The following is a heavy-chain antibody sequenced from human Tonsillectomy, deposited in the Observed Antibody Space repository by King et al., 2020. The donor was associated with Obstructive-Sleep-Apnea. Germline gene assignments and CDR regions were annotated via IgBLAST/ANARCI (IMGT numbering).Heavy chain of an antibody. Sequence: VQLQESGPGLVKPSDTLSLTCAVSGYSISSSNWWGWIRQPPGKGLEWIGYIYYSGSTYYNPSLKSRVTMSVDTSKNQFSLKLSSGTAVDTAVYYWASIAATGAYYFDYWGQGTLVTVSS. D-gene: IGHD6-13*01. J-gene: IGHJ4*02. V-gene: IGHV4-28*01. CDR1: GYSISSSNW. CDR3: ASIAATGAYYFDY. CDR2: IYYSGST.